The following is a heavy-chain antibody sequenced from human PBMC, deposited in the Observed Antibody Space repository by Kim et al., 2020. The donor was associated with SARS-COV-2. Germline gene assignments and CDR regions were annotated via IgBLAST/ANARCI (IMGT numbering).Heavy chain of an antibody. Sequence: RTSYADSVKGRFTIARDNSKNTLYLQMNSLRAEDTAVYYCAKGERLFDYWGQGTLVTVSS. CDR3: AKGERLFDY. D-gene: IGHD1-1*01. J-gene: IGHJ4*02. V-gene: IGHV3-23*01. CDR2: RT.